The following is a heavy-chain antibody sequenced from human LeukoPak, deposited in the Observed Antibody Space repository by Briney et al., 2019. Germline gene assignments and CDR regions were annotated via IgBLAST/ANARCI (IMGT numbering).Heavy chain of an antibody. D-gene: IGHD3-9*01. CDR2: ISSSGSTI. V-gene: IGHV3-11*01. Sequence: GGSLRLSCAASGFTFSDYYMSWLRQAPGKGLEWVSYISSSGSTIYHADSVKGRFTISRDNAKNSLYLQMNSLRAEDTAVYYCASRHYDILTGYYNVFNYWGQGTLVTVSS. CDR1: GFTFSDYY. J-gene: IGHJ4*02. CDR3: ASRHYDILTGYYNVFNY.